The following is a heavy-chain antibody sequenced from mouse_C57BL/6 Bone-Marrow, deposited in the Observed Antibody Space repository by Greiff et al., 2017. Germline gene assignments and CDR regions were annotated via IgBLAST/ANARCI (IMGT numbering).Heavy chain of an antibody. CDR1: GYTFTSYW. J-gene: IGHJ4*01. V-gene: IGHV1-64*01. D-gene: IGHD5-1*01. Sequence: VQLQQPGAELVKPGASVKLSCKASGYTFTSYWMHWVKQRPGQGLEWIGMIHPNRGSTNYNEKFKSKATLTVDKSSSTAYMQLSSLTSEDSAVYYCAATYRVPMDYWGQGTSVTVSS. CDR2: IHPNRGST. CDR3: AATYRVPMDY.